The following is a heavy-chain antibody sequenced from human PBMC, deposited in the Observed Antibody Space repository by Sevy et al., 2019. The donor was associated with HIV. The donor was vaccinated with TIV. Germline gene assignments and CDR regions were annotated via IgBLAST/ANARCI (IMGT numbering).Heavy chain of an antibody. V-gene: IGHV3-7*03. CDR3: AKIDDGDFGGVVRV. D-gene: IGHD2-21*01. Sequence: GESLKISCAASGFTFNRYWMSWVRQAPGKGLEWVANIKQEESEKHYADSVKGRFTISRDNTKNSLFLQLDTVRDEDSAIYYCAKIDDGDFGGVVRVWGQGTMVTVSS. J-gene: IGHJ3*01. CDR1: GFTFNRYW. CDR2: IKQEESEK.